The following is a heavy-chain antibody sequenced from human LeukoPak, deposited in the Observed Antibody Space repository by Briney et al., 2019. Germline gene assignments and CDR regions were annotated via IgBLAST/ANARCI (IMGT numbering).Heavy chain of an antibody. J-gene: IGHJ4*02. CDR3: ASPGGGSGWAYYFEY. V-gene: IGHV3-48*01. D-gene: IGHD6-19*01. CDR2: ISSSTNTI. CDR1: GFIFNDYT. Sequence: GGSLSLSCAVSGFIFNDYTMNWVRQAPGKGLEWVSYISSSTNTIYYADSVKGRFTISRDNAKSSLYLQMNSLRVEDTAVYYCASPGGGSGWAYYFEYWGPGTLVTVSS.